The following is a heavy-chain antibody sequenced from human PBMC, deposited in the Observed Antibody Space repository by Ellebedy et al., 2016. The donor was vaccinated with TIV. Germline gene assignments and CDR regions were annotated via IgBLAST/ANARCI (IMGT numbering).Heavy chain of an antibody. J-gene: IGHJ4*02. Sequence: GESLKISXAASGFTFSTYWMHWARQAPGKGLEWVSRINSDGSSTNYADSVKGRFTISRDNTKNTLYLQMNSLRVEDTAVYYCARDLRGGYSGYFLGYWGQGTLVTVSS. CDR1: GFTFSTYW. CDR2: INSDGSST. D-gene: IGHD5-12*01. CDR3: ARDLRGGYSGYFLGY. V-gene: IGHV3-74*01.